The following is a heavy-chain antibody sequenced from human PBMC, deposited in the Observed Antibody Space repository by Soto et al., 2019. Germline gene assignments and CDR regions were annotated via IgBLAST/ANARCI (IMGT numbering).Heavy chain of an antibody. CDR3: AREDFYNGMDV. V-gene: IGHV4-61*01. J-gene: IGHJ6*02. CDR1: GGSVTSGSYY. Sequence: QVQLQESGPGLVKPSETLSLTCTVSGGSVTSGSYYWSWLRQPPGKGLEWIGYIYNSGSTNYNPSLKSRVTTSVDTSKNQFSLKVNSVTAADTAMYYCAREDFYNGMDVWGQGTTVTVSS. CDR2: IYNSGST.